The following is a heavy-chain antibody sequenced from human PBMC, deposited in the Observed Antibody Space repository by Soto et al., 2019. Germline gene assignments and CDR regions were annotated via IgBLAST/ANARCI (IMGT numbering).Heavy chain of an antibody. Sequence: SETLSLTCTVAGGSISGSSYYWGWIRQPPGKGLEWIGSIYYSGSTYYNPSLKSRVTISVDTSKNQFSLKLSSVTAADTAVYYCARRDCSSTSCYPENSQGTLCYYYGMDVWGEGPTVTVYS. V-gene: IGHV4-39*01. CDR1: GGSISGSSYY. CDR2: IYYSGST. D-gene: IGHD2-2*01. CDR3: ARRDCSSTSCYPENSQGTLCYYYGMDV. J-gene: IGHJ6*04.